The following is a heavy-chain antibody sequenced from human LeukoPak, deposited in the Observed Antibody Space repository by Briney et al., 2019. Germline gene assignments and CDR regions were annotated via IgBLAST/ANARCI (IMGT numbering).Heavy chain of an antibody. Sequence: SETLSLTCTVSGGSISSYYWSWIRQPAGKGLEWIGRIYTSGSTNYNPSLKSRVTMSVDTSKDQFSLKLSSVTAADTAVYYCARESTPARPLDYWGQGTLVTVSS. J-gene: IGHJ4*02. CDR2: IYTSGST. V-gene: IGHV4-4*07. CDR1: GGSISSYY. CDR3: ARESTPARPLDY. D-gene: IGHD2-2*01.